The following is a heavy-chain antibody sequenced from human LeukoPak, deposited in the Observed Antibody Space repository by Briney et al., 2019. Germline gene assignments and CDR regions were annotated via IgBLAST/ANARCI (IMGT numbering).Heavy chain of an antibody. CDR1: GFTFSEYT. J-gene: IGHJ4*02. V-gene: IGHV3-21*01. CDR3: ARDRNWNYDY. Sequence: PGGSLRLSCAASGFTFSEYTMDWLRQAPGKGLEWVSSIGGSGDSIYYADSVKGRFTIYRDNAKNSLDLQMNSLRAEDTAVYYCARDRNWNYDYWGQGTLVTVSS. CDR2: IGGSGDSI. D-gene: IGHD1-7*01.